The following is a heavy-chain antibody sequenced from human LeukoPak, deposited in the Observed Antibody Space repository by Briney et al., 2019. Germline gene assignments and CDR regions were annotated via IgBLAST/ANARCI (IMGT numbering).Heavy chain of an antibody. CDR3: ARPAVGATAGGRYYFDY. CDR2: INPNSGGT. Sequence: ASVKVSCKASGYTFTGYYMHWVRQAPGQGLEWMGWINPNSGGTNYAQKFQGRVTMTGDTSISTAYMELSSLRSEDTAVYYCARPAVGATAGGRYYFDYWGQGTLVTVSS. D-gene: IGHD1-26*01. V-gene: IGHV1-2*02. J-gene: IGHJ4*02. CDR1: GYTFTGYY.